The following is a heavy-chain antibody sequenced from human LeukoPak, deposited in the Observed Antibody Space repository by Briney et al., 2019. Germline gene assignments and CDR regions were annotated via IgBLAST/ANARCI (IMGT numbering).Heavy chain of an antibody. V-gene: IGHV3-66*01. D-gene: IGHD3-22*01. CDR3: AKSYYDSSGYRGDFDY. J-gene: IGHJ4*02. CDR1: EFSVGSNY. CDR2: IYSGGST. Sequence: GGSLRLSCAASEFSVGSNYMTWVRQAPGKGLEWVSLIYSGGSTYYADSVKGRFTISRDNSKNTLYLQMNSLRAEDTAVYYCAKSYYDSSGYRGDFDYWGQGTLVTVSS.